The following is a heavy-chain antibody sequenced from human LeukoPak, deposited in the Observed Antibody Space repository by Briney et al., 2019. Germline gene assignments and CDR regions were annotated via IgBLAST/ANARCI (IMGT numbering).Heavy chain of an antibody. CDR3: ASSPTETYCSGGSCYEYYYYGMDV. V-gene: IGHV1-69*02. J-gene: IGHJ6*02. D-gene: IGHD2-15*01. Sequence: GASVKVSCKASGGTFSSYTISWVRQAPGQGLEWMGRIIPILDITNYAQKFQGRVTMTRNTSISTAYMELSSLRSEDTAVYYCASSPTETYCSGGSCYEYYYYGMDVWGQGTTVTVSS. CDR1: GGTFSSYT. CDR2: IIPILDIT.